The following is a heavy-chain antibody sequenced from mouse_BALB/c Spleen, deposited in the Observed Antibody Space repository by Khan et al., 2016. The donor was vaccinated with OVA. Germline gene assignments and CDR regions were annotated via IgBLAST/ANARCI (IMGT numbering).Heavy chain of an antibody. D-gene: IGHD1-1*01. CDR3: TRGGYGSPFAY. CDR1: GYTFTSYY. J-gene: IGHJ3*01. CDR2: INPSNGGT. Sequence: QVQLQQSGAELVKPGASVKLSCKASGYTFTSYYMYWVKQRPGQGLEWIGEINPSNGGTNVNEKFKSKATLTVDKSSSKAYMEVSSLTSEDSAVYYCTRGGYGSPFAYWGQGTLVTVSA. V-gene: IGHV1S81*02.